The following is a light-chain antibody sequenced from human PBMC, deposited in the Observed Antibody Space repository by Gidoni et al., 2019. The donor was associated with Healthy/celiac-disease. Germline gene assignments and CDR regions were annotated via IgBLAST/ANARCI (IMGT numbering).Light chain of an antibody. Sequence: EIVLTQSPGTLSLSPGERATLSCRASQSVSSSDLAWYQQKPGQAPRLLIYGASSRATGIPDRVSGSGSGTDFTLTISRLEPEDFAVYYCQQYGSSPLTFGGGTKVESK. CDR2: GAS. CDR3: QQYGSSPLT. J-gene: IGKJ4*01. V-gene: IGKV3-20*01. CDR1: QSVSSSD.